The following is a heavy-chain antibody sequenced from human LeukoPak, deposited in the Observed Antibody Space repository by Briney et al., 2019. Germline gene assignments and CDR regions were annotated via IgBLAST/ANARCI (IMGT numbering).Heavy chain of an antibody. CDR2: ISAYNGNT. J-gene: IGHJ4*02. CDR3: ARGRSGYPEGTFDY. Sequence: ASVKVSCKATGYTFTSYGISWVRQAPGQGLEWMGWISAYNGNTNYAQKLQGRVTMTTDTSTSTAYMELRSLRSDDTAVYYCARGRSGYPEGTFDYWGQGTLVTVSS. CDR1: GYTFTSYG. V-gene: IGHV1-18*01. D-gene: IGHD5-12*01.